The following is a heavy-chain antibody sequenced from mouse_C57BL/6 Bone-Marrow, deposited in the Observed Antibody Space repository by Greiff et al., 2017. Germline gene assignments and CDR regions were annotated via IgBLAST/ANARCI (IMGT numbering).Heavy chain of an antibody. Sequence: VKLQQPGAELVKPGASVKMSCKASGYTFTSYWITWVKQRPGQGLEWIGDIYPGSGSTNYNEKFKSKATLTVDTSSSTAYMQRSSLRSEDSAVYYCARPYYSNYWYFDVWGTGTTVTVSS. CDR1: GYTFTSYW. J-gene: IGHJ1*03. CDR3: ARPYYSNYWYFDV. CDR2: IYPGSGST. D-gene: IGHD2-5*01. V-gene: IGHV1-55*01.